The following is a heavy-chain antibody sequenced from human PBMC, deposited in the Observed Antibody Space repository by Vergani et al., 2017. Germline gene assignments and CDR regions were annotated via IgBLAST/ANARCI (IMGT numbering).Heavy chain of an antibody. V-gene: IGHV3-33*01. CDR2: IWYDGSNK. Sequence: QVQLVESGGGVVQPGRSLRLSCAASGFTFSSYGMHLVRQAPGKGLEWVAVIWYDGSNKYYADSVKGRFTISRDKSKNTLYLHMNSLRAEDTAVYYCARDPLYYDILTGYYPYYFDYWGQGTLVTVSS. D-gene: IGHD3-9*01. CDR1: GFTFSSYG. J-gene: IGHJ4*02. CDR3: ARDPLYYDILTGYYPYYFDY.